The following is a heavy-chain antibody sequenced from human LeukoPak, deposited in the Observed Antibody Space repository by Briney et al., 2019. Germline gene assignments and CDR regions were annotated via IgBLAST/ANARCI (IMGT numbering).Heavy chain of an antibody. Sequence: GGSLRLSCAASGFTFSSYDMYWVRQAPGKGLECVASISRHSGASTYYAASVKGRFTISRDNSRSTLYLQMNSLRADDTAVYYCAKDRMAVTGILCDYWGQGTLVTVSS. V-gene: IGHV3-23*01. CDR2: ISRHSGAST. CDR1: GFTFSSYD. CDR3: AKDRMAVTGILCDY. D-gene: IGHD6-19*01. J-gene: IGHJ4*02.